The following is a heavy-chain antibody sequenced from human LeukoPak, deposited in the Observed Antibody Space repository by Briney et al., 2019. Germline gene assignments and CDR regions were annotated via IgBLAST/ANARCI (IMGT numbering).Heavy chain of an antibody. CDR2: IYYSGIT. J-gene: IGHJ4*02. V-gene: IGHV4-59*01. CDR1: GGSISTYY. D-gene: IGHD2-2*02. Sequence: PSETLSLTCTVSGGSISTYYWSWIRQPPGRGLEWIGYIYYSGITDYSPSLKSRVTISIDTSKKQFSLKLSSVTAADTAVYYCAREGPPGCSSTSCYTDYWGQGTLVTVSS. CDR3: AREGPPGCSSTSCYTDY.